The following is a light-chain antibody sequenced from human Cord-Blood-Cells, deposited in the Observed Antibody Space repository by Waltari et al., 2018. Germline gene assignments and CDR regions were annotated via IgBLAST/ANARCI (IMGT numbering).Light chain of an antibody. CDR3: QVWDSSSDHVV. Sequence: SYVLTQPPSVSVAPGQTARITCGGNNLGSKSVSWYQQKPGQAPVLVIYYDSDRPSGIPERFSGSNSGNTATLTISRVEAGDETDYYCQVWDSSSDHVVFGGGTKLTVL. J-gene: IGLJ2*01. CDR1: NLGSKS. CDR2: YDS. V-gene: IGLV3-21*04.